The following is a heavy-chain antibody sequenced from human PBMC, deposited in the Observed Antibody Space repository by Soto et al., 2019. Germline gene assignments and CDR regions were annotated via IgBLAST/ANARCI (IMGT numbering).Heavy chain of an antibody. V-gene: IGHV3-48*02. J-gene: IGHJ6*02. D-gene: IGHD3-10*01. CDR2: ISSSSSTI. Sequence: EVQLVESGGGLVQPGGSLRLSCAASGFTFSSYSMNWVRQAPGKGLEWVSYISSSSSTIYYADSVKGRFTISRDNAKNSLYLQMNSLRDEDTAVHYCGAYGSGRQYGMDVWGQGTTVTVSS. CDR3: GAYGSGRQYGMDV. CDR1: GFTFSSYS.